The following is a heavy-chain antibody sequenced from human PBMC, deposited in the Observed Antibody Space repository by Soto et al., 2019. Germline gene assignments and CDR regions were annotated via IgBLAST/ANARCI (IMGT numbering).Heavy chain of an antibody. D-gene: IGHD3-3*01. V-gene: IGHV3-21*02. Sequence: EVQLVESGGGLVKPGGSLRLSCAASGFTFSNHPMNWVRQAPGKGLEWVSSISTSGPYIYHADSVKGRFTISRDNAKNSLFLQMNSLRAEDTAVYYCAREIRNYYGMDVWGQGTTVTVSS. J-gene: IGHJ6*02. CDR3: AREIRNYYGMDV. CDR1: GFTFSNHP. CDR2: ISTSGPYI.